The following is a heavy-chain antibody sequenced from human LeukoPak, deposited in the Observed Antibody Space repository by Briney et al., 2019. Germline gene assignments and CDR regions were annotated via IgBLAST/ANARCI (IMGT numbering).Heavy chain of an antibody. CDR1: GYTFTSYD. CDR3: ARGRIAVTYYYDSSGYYPFDY. D-gene: IGHD3-22*01. Sequence: ASVKVSCKASGYTFTSYDINWVRQATGQGLEWMGWMNPNSGNTGYAQKFRGRVTMTRNTSISTAYMELSSLRSEDTAVYYCARGRIAVTYYYDSSGYYPFDYWGQGTLVTVSS. CDR2: MNPNSGNT. V-gene: IGHV1-8*01. J-gene: IGHJ4*02.